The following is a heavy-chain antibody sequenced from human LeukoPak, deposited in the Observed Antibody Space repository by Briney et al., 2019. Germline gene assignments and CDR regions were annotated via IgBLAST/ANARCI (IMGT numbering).Heavy chain of an antibody. J-gene: IGHJ4*02. Sequence: GGSLRLSXAASGFTFSSYWMSSVRQAPGKGLEWMANIKQDGSEKYYVDSVKGRFTISRDNAKNSLYLQMNSLRAEDTAVYYCASEPYYDSSGYSDYWGQGTLVTVSS. D-gene: IGHD3-22*01. CDR3: ASEPYYDSSGYSDY. V-gene: IGHV3-7*01. CDR1: GFTFSSYW. CDR2: IKQDGSEK.